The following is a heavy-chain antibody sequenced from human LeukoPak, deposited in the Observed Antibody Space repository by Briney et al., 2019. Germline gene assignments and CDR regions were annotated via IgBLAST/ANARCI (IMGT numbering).Heavy chain of an antibody. J-gene: IGHJ4*02. CDR1: GFTFSSYG. CDR2: ISYDGSNK. Sequence: GGSLRLSCAASGFTFSSYGVHWVRQAPGKGLEWVAVISYDGSNKYYADSVKGRFTISRDNSKNTLYLQMNSLRAEDTAVYYCARPHSGKGYGSGSDYFGYWGQGTLVTVSS. CDR3: ARPHSGKGYGSGSDYFGY. V-gene: IGHV3-30-3*01. D-gene: IGHD3-10*01.